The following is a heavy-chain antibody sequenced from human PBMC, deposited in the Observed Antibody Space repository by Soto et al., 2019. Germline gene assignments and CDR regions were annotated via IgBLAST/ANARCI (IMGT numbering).Heavy chain of an antibody. J-gene: IGHJ4*02. CDR2: INPNSGGT. CDR3: ARASDDYGGIYFDY. V-gene: IGHV1-2*04. CDR1: GYTFTGYY. D-gene: IGHD4-17*01. Sequence: ASVKVSCKASGYTFTGYYMHWVRQAPGQGLEWMGWINPNSGGTNYAQKFQGWVTMTRDTSISTAYMELSRLRSDDTAVYYCARASDDYGGIYFDYWGQGTLVTVSS.